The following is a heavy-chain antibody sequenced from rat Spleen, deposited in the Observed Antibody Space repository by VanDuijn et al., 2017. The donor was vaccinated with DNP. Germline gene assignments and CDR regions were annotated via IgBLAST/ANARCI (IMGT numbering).Heavy chain of an antibody. J-gene: IGHJ2*01. CDR1: GFTFSDYY. CDR2: ITYDGSSI. CDR3: VRWNSGHFDY. V-gene: IGHV5-22*01. D-gene: IGHD4-3*01. Sequence: EVQLVESGGGLVQPGRSLKLSCATSGFTFSDYYMAWVRQAPKKGLEWVASITYDGSSIYYGVSVKGRFTISRDNAKSTLYLQMNSLRSEDMATYYCVRWNSGHFDYWGQGVMVTVSS.